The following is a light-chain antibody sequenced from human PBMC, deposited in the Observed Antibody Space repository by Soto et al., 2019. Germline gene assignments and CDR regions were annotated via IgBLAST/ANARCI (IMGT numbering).Light chain of an antibody. CDR2: GAS. CDR3: QQYNEWPWT. J-gene: IGKJ1*01. V-gene: IGKV3D-15*01. CDR1: RSVSSN. Sequence: EIVMTQSPATLSVSPGARAPLSCRASRSVSSNLAWYQQRPGQAPRLLIYGASTRATGIPARFSGSGSGREFTLTISGLQSEDFAVYYCQQYNEWPWTFGQGTKVDI.